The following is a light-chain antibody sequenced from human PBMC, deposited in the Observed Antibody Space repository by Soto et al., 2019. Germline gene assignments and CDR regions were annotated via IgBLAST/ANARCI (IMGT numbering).Light chain of an antibody. CDR1: QSVATN. V-gene: IGKV3-15*01. J-gene: IGKJ4*01. Sequence: EAVLTQSPATLSVSPGERATLSCRASQSVATNLAWYQQRPGQAPRLLIYDTSTRATGIPARFSGTRSGTEFTLTISGLQSEDSAIYYCQHYKTWPLAFGGGTKVDIK. CDR2: DTS. CDR3: QHYKTWPLA.